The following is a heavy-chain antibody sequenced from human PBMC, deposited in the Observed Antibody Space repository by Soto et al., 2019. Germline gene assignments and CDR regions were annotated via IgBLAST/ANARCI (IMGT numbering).Heavy chain of an antibody. CDR1: GFTFSSYA. CDR3: AKLLPVAGTAMGPFDY. V-gene: IGHV3-23*01. J-gene: IGHJ4*02. D-gene: IGHD6-19*01. CDR2: ISGSGGST. Sequence: GGSLRLSCAASGFTFSSYAMSWVRQAPGKGLEWVSAISGSGGSTYYADSVKGRFTISRDNSKNTLYLQMNSLRAEDTAVYYCAKLLPVAGTAMGPFDYWGQGTLVTVSS.